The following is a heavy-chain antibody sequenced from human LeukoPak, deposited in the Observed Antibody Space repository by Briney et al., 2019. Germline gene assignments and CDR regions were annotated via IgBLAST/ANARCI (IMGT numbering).Heavy chain of an antibody. CDR1: GFTFSESW. D-gene: IGHD1-1*01. V-gene: IGHV3-7*01. Sequence: GGSPRLSCAASGFTFSESWMSWVRQVPGQGLEWVAHINHEGGGIQYVDSVKGRFTISRDNAKGSVYLQMNSLRAEDTAIYHCATYINWVAGDVWGQGTTVIVSS. CDR2: INHEGGGI. CDR3: ATYINWVAGDV. J-gene: IGHJ6*02.